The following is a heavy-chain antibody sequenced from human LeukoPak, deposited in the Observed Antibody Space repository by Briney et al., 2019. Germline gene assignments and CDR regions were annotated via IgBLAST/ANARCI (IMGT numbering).Heavy chain of an antibody. CDR1: GVAISSFY. V-gene: IGHV4-59*01. CDR2: IYYSGST. Sequence: SETLSLTCTVSGVAISSFYWSWVRQPPGQGLEWIGYIYYSGSTNYNPSLKSRVTISVDTSKNQFSLKLSSVTAADTAVYYCARDSSSGSLDYWGQGTLVTVSS. CDR3: ARDSSSGSLDY. D-gene: IGHD1-26*01. J-gene: IGHJ4*02.